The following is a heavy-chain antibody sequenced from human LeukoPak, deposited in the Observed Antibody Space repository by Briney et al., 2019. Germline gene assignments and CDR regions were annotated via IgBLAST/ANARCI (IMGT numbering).Heavy chain of an antibody. V-gene: IGHV1-69*01. D-gene: IGHD3-22*01. CDR3: ARVGDSSGYYLDY. J-gene: IGHJ4*02. CDR2: IIPIFGTA. CDR1: GGTFSSYA. Sequence: ASVKVSCKASGGTFSSYAISWVRQAPGQGLGWMGGIIPIFGTANYAQKFQGRVTITADESTSTAYMELSSLRSEDTAVYYCARVGDSSGYYLDYWGQGTLVTVSS.